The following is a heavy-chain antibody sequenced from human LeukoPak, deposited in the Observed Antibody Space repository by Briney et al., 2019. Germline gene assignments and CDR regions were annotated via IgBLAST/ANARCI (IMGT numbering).Heavy chain of an antibody. Sequence: PGGSLRLSCAASGFIFSDYGMHWVRQAPGKGLEWVTFITYDGNNKYYTDSVNGRFTISRDISNNMLYLQMNSLRPEDTAVYYCAKEGTMSSGTRDFDYWGQGTLVTVSS. CDR1: GFIFSDYG. J-gene: IGHJ4*02. CDR3: AKEGTMSSGTRDFDY. V-gene: IGHV3-30*02. D-gene: IGHD1-1*01. CDR2: ITYDGNNK.